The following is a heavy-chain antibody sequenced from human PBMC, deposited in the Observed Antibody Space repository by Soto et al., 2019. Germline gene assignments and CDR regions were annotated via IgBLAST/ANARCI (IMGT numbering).Heavy chain of an antibody. V-gene: IGHV4-59*08. J-gene: IGHJ6*03. CDR3: ARQQLVRGYYYYMDV. Sequence: PSETLSLTCTVSGGSISSYYWSWIRQPPGKGLEWIGYIYYSGSTNYNPSIKSRVTISVDTSKNQFSLKLSSVTAADTAVYYCARQQLVRGYYYYMDVWGKGTTVTVSS. CDR2: IYYSGST. CDR1: GGSISSYY. D-gene: IGHD6-6*01.